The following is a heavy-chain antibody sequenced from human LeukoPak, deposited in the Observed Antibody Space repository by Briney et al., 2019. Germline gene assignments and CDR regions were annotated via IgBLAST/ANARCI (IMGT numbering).Heavy chain of an antibody. CDR1: GYTLTELS. D-gene: IGHD6-19*01. J-gene: IGHJ4*02. V-gene: IGHV1-24*01. CDR3: ATSAAVAGTYYFDY. Sequence: ASVTVSCKVSGYTLTELSMHWVRQAPGKGLEWMGGFDPEDGETIYAQKFQGRVTMTEDTSTDAAYMELSSLRSEDTAVYYCATSAAVAGTYYFDYWGQGTLVTVSS. CDR2: FDPEDGET.